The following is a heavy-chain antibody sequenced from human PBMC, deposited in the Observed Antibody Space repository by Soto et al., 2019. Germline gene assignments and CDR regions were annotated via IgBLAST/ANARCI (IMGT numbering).Heavy chain of an antibody. CDR3: ARDSGAAGYFDY. V-gene: IGHV3-33*01. CDR2: IWYDGSNK. J-gene: IGHJ4*02. D-gene: IGHD1-26*01. CDR1: GFTSSSYG. Sequence: QVQLVESGGGVVQPGRSLRLSCAASGFTSSSYGMHWVRQAPGKGLEWVAVIWYDGSNKYYADSVKGRFTISRDNSKNTLYLQMNSLRAEDTAVYYCARDSGAAGYFDYWGQGTLVTVSS.